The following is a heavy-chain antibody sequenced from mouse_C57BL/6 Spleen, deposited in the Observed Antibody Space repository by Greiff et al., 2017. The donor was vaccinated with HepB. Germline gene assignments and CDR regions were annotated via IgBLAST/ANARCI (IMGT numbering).Heavy chain of an antibody. CDR1: GYTFTSYW. CDR3: ALFPQGFAY. D-gene: IGHD6-2*01. Sequence: VQLQQPGAELVMPGASVKLSCKASGYTFTSYWMHWVKQRPGQGLEWIGEIVPSDSYTNYNQKFKGKSTLTVDKSSSTAYMQLSSLTSEDSAVYYCALFPQGFAYWGQGTLVTVSA. J-gene: IGHJ3*01. CDR2: IVPSDSYT. V-gene: IGHV1-69*01.